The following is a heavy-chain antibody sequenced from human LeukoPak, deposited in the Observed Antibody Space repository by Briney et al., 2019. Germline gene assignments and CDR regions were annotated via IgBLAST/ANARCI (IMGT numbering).Heavy chain of an antibody. V-gene: IGHV3-30-3*01. J-gene: IGHJ4*02. D-gene: IGHD3-9*01. Sequence: GGSLRLSCAASGFTFSSYAMHWVRQAPGKGLEWVAVISYDGSNKYYADSVKGRFTISRDNSKNTLYLQMNSLRAEDTAVYYCAREGGYYDILAGYFDYWGQGTLVTVSS. CDR2: ISYDGSNK. CDR3: AREGGYYDILAGYFDY. CDR1: GFTFSSYA.